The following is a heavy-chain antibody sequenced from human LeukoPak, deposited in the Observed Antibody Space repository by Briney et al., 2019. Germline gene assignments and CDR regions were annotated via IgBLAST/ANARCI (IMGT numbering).Heavy chain of an antibody. CDR1: GFTFSSYA. CDR3: AKPSTYYYDSSGYPFDY. CDR2: ISGSGGST. V-gene: IGHV3-23*01. D-gene: IGHD3-22*01. J-gene: IGHJ4*02. Sequence: GGSLRLSCAASGFTFSSYAMSWVRPAPGKGLEWVSAISGSGGSTYYADSVKGRFTISRDNSKNTLYLQMNSLRAEDTAVYYCAKPSTYYYDSSGYPFDYWGQGTLVTVSS.